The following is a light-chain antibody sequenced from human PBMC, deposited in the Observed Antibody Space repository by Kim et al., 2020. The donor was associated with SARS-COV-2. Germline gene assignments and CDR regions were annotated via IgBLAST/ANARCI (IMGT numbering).Light chain of an antibody. V-gene: IGLV1-47*01. CDR1: SSNIGSNY. J-gene: IGLJ3*02. CDR2: RNN. Sequence: GKRVTISLSGSSSNIGSNYVYWYQQLPGTAPKLLIYRNNQRPSGVPYRFSGSKSGTSASLAISGLRSEDEADYYCAAWDDSLSGWVFGGGTQLTVL. CDR3: AAWDDSLSGWV.